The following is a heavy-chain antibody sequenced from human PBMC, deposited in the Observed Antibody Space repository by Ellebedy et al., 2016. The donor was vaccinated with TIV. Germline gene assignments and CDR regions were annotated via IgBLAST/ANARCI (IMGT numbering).Heavy chain of an antibody. CDR3: ARVGSIAVAGGYYFDY. Sequence: SVKVSXXTSGGTFSSYPISWVRQAPGQGLEWMGGIIPVFGTPKYAQHFQGRITITADESTSTAYMELTSLRSEDTAVYYCARVGSIAVAGGYYFDYWGQGTLVTVSS. V-gene: IGHV1-69*13. CDR1: GGTFSSYP. J-gene: IGHJ4*02. D-gene: IGHD6-19*01. CDR2: IIPVFGTP.